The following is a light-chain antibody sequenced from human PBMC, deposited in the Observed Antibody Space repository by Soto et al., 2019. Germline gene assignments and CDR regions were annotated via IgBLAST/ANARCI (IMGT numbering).Light chain of an antibody. Sequence: EIVLTQSPATLSLSPGERATLSCRASQSVGGFLAWYQQRSGQTPRLLIYDASKRAPGIPARFSGRGSGTDFTLTISSLEPEDVAVYYWQHRSNWLWTFGPGTKVDIK. V-gene: IGKV3-11*01. CDR1: QSVGGF. CDR2: DAS. J-gene: IGKJ3*01. CDR3: QHRSNWLWT.